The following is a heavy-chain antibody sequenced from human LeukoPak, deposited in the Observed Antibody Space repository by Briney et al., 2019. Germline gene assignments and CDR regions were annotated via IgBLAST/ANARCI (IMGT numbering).Heavy chain of an antibody. Sequence: GASVKVSCKTSGYTFTGYDISWVRQAPGQGLEWMGWMKSNSGDTHFAQKFQGRLTMTRNTSINTAFMELSSLRSEDAAVYYCARGEYSSSWYPFDYWGQGSLVTVSS. D-gene: IGHD6-13*01. CDR3: ARGEYSSSWYPFDY. V-gene: IGHV1-8*01. CDR2: MKSNSGDT. J-gene: IGHJ4*02. CDR1: GYTFTGYD.